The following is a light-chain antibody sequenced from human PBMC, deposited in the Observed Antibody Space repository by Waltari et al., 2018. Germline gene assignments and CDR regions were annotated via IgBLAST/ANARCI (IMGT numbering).Light chain of an antibody. CDR3: QSYDSSLSGV. J-gene: IGLJ2*01. Sequence: QSVLTQPPSVSGAPGQRVTISCTGSSSNIGAGYHVHWYQQLPGTAPKLLIYGNTKRPSGVPDRCSGSKSGTSASLAITGLQAEDEADYYCQSYDSSLSGVFGGGTKLTVL. V-gene: IGLV1-40*01. CDR1: SSNIGAGYH. CDR2: GNT.